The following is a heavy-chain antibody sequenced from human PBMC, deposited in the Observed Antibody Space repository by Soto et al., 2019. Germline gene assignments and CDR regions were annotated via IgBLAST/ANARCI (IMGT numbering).Heavy chain of an antibody. D-gene: IGHD4-17*01. CDR1: GGSISSGGYS. Sequence: PSETLSLTCAVSGGSISSGGYSWSWIRQPPGKGLEWIGYIYHSGSTYYNPSLKSRVTISVDRSKNQFSLKLSSVTAADTAVYYCARGGYGAPPRVCMDVWGQGTTVTVSS. CDR3: ARGGYGAPPRVCMDV. V-gene: IGHV4-30-2*01. CDR2: IYHSGST. J-gene: IGHJ6*02.